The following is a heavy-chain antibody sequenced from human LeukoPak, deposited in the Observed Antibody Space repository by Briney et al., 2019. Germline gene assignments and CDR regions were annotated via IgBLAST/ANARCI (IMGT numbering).Heavy chain of an antibody. CDR1: GGSISSGSYY. V-gene: IGHV4-61*02. CDR3: ARDRSLFGEFDY. D-gene: IGHD3-10*02. J-gene: IGHJ4*02. CDR2: IYTSENT. Sequence: SETLSLTCTVSGGSISSGSYYWSWIRQPAGKGLEWIGRIYTSENTNYNPSLKSRVTISVDTSKKQFSLKLSSVTAADTAMYYCARDRSLFGEFDYWGQGTLVTVSS.